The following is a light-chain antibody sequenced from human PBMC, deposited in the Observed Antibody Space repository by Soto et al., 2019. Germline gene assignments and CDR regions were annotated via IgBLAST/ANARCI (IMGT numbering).Light chain of an antibody. V-gene: IGKV3-20*01. Sequence: EIVSTQSPGTQSLSPGERATPTCRASHMFMSNYVAWYHQKPGQAPRLLISGASTRAAGIPDRFSGSGSGTDFTLTISSLEPEDFAVYYCQQYGKLPITFGQGTRLEIK. CDR1: HMFMSNY. CDR2: GAS. J-gene: IGKJ5*01. CDR3: QQYGKLPIT.